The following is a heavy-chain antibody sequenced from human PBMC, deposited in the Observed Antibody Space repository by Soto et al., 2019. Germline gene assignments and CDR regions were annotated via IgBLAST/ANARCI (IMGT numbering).Heavy chain of an antibody. CDR1: GYTFSNYG. Sequence: ASVKVSCKTSGYTFSNYGITWVRKAPGQPLEWLGWISLYSDGTNYAQKFQGRVSMTTDTSTTTAYMELRSLRSDDTAVYYCARVVPGAEAWFGPWGQGTLVTVSS. CDR3: ARVVPGAEAWFGP. CDR2: ISLYSDGT. J-gene: IGHJ5*02. D-gene: IGHD2-2*01. V-gene: IGHV1-18*01.